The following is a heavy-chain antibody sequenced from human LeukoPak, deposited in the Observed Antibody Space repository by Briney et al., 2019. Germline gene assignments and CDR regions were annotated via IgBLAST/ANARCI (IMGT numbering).Heavy chain of an antibody. CDR1: GFTVSSNY. CDR2: IYSGGRT. D-gene: IGHD1-26*01. Sequence: GGSLRLSCAASGFTVSSNYMSWVRQAPGKGLEWVSVIYSGGRTYQDTTDTGQCTTSRYNSKTTMYLQMNSLRAEDPAVYYCARRAVGAPAFDIWGQGTMVTVSS. CDR3: ARRAVGAPAFDI. V-gene: IGHV3-53*01. J-gene: IGHJ3*02.